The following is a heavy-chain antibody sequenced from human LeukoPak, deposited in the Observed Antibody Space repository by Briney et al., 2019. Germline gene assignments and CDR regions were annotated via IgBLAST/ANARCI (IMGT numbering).Heavy chain of an antibody. D-gene: IGHD3-10*01. CDR3: AGLYGSGSYYGY. CDR1: GGSISSSSYY. Sequence: SETLSLTCTVSGGSISSSSYYWGWIRQPPGKGLEWIGSIHYSGSTYYKPSLKSRVTVSVDTSKNQFSLKLSSVTAADTAVYYCAGLYGSGSYYGYWGQGTLVTVSS. J-gene: IGHJ4*02. CDR2: IHYSGST. V-gene: IGHV4-39*01.